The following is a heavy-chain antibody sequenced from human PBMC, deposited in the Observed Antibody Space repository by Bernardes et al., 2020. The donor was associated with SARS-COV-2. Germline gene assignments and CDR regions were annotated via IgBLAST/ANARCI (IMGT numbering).Heavy chain of an antibody. D-gene: IGHD2-21*02. J-gene: IGHJ4*02. CDR2: FDPEDGET. V-gene: IGHV1-24*01. CDR1: GYTLTELS. CDR3: ARTRTTISTTGIPVDY. Sequence: ASVKVSCKVSGYTLTELSMHWVRQAPGKGLEWMGGFDPEDGETIYAQKFQGRVTMTRDTSITTAYMELSRLGSDDTAIYYCARTRTTISTTGIPVDYWGQGTLVTVSS.